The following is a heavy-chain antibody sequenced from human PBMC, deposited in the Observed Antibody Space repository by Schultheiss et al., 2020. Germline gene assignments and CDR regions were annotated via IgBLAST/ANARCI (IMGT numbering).Heavy chain of an antibody. CDR3: ARDRNYYDSSGRHYYYYGMDV. CDR2: ISGSGDST. CDR1: GFTFSSYA. D-gene: IGHD3-22*01. V-gene: IGHV3-23*01. Sequence: GESLKISCAASGFTFSSYAMSWVRQAPGKGLEWVSAISGSGDSTYYADSVKGRFTISRDNSKNTLYLQMNSLRAEDTAVYYCARDRNYYDSSGRHYYYYGMDVWGQGTTVTVSS. J-gene: IGHJ6*02.